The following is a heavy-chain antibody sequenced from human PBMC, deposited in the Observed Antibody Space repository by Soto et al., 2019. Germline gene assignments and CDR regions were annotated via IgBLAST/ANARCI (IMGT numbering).Heavy chain of an antibody. V-gene: IGHV3-53*04. CDR2: IYSNENT. D-gene: IGHD2-21*02. Sequence: EVQLVESGGGLVQPGGSLRLSREASGFSVSSTYMSWVRQAPGKGLEWVSVIYSNENTYYADSVKGRFTISRHNSKNTVYLKMNSLRAEDTAMYYCARTNDCGADCYFFDCWGQGNLVTVSS. J-gene: IGHJ4*02. CDR3: ARTNDCGADCYFFDC. CDR1: GFSVSSTY.